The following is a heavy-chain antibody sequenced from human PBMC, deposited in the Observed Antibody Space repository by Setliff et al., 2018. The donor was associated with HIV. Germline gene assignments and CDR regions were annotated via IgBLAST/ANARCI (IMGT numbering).Heavy chain of an antibody. CDR2: LHLSGDT. J-gene: IGHJ6*02. Sequence: PSETLSLTCTVSGDSINSGTYYWSWIRQPAGKGLEWIGRLHLSGDTNYNPSLKSRVTMSVDTSKNQFSLKLNSVTAADTAVYYCEAATVGETGYYGIDVWGPGTTVTVSS. V-gene: IGHV4-61*02. D-gene: IGHD1-26*01. CDR3: EAATVGETGYYGIDV. CDR1: GDSINSGTYY.